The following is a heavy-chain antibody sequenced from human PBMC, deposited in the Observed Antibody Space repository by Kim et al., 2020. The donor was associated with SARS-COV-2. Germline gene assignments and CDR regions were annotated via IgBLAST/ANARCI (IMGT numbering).Heavy chain of an antibody. J-gene: IGHJ4*02. CDR1: GFTFSTHY. CDR2: IKEDASDE. Sequence: GGSLRLSCEASGFTFSTHYMSWVRQAPGKGPEWVANIKEDASDESYADTVKGRFTISRDNARNSLYLQMNNLRVEDTAVYYCAKGWGFDNWGQGTLVTVS. V-gene: IGHV3-7*01. CDR3: AKGWGFDN. D-gene: IGHD3-16*01.